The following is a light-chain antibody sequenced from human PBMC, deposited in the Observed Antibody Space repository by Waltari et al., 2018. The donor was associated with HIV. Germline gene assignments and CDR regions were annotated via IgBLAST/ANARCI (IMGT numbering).Light chain of an antibody. CDR2: AKN. V-gene: IGLV1-47*01. CDR3: AVWDDSLRGGV. CDR1: SSHIGDFS. J-gene: IGLJ3*02. Sequence: QSVLTQPLSASGTPGQRVTISCSGSSSHIGDFSVSWSQHPPGAAPKLLIYAKNQRPSGVPDRFSCSRSGSSASLAISRLRSEDEAVYSCAVWDDSLRGGVFGGGTKLTVL.